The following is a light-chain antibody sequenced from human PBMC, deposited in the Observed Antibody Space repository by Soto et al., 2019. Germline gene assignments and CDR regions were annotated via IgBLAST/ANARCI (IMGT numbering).Light chain of an antibody. Sequence: EIVLTQSPGTLSLSPGERATLSCRASQSVSSNYLAWYQRIPGQAPRLLIYGASSRAIDIPNRFSGSGSGTDFTLTITRLEPEDFAVYYCQQYGSSPPTFGQGTKVEI. CDR1: QSVSSNY. CDR2: GAS. V-gene: IGKV3-20*01. CDR3: QQYGSSPPT. J-gene: IGKJ1*01.